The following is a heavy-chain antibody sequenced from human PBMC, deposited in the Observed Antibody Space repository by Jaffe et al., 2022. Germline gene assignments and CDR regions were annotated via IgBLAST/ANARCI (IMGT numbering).Heavy chain of an antibody. CDR1: GDSVSNYDVA. V-gene: IGHV6-1*01. Sequence: QVQVEQSGPGLVRPSQTLSLTCAISGDSVSNYDVAWNWIRESPSRGLEWLGRTYRWNKEYATSVKSRITISADTSKNQFSLHLSSVTPEDTAVYYCARGVNSAFDIWGQGTMVTVSS. CDR3: ARGVNSAFDI. D-gene: IGHD1-7*01. CDR2: TYRWNK. J-gene: IGHJ3*02.